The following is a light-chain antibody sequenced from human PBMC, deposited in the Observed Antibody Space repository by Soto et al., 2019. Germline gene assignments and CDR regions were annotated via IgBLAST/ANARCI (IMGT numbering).Light chain of an antibody. J-gene: IGLJ2*01. CDR1: SSDVGSYNL. V-gene: IGLV2-23*01. CDR3: CPYAGSSTYVV. Sequence: QSALTQPASVSGSPGQSITISCTGTSSDVGSYNLVSWYQQHPGKAPKLMIHEGSKRPSGVSNRFSGFKSGNTASLTISGLQAEDEADYYCCPYAGSSTYVVFGGGTKLTVL. CDR2: EGS.